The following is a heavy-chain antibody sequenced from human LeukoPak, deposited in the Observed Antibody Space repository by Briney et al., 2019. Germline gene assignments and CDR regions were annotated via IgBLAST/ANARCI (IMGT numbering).Heavy chain of an antibody. D-gene: IGHD2-2*01. CDR2: INSDGSST. CDR1: GFTFSSYW. V-gene: IGHV3-74*01. Sequence: GGSLRLSCAASGFTFSSYWMHWVRQAPGKGLVWVSRINSDGSSTSYADSVKGRFTISRDNAKNTLYLQMNSLRAEDTAVYYCASGVGYCSSTSCYWWFDPWGQGTLVTVSS. CDR3: ASGVGYCSSTSCYWWFDP. J-gene: IGHJ5*02.